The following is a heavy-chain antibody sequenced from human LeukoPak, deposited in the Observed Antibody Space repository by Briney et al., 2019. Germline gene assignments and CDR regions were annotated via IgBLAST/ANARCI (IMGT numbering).Heavy chain of an antibody. D-gene: IGHD1-26*01. CDR3: AKDHRDSGNYYYYYGLDV. CDR2: LSGNAGRP. V-gene: IGHV3-23*01. CDR1: GFTFISYA. Sequence: TGGSLRLPCAASGFTFISYAMSCVRQAPGKGLEWVSSLSGNAGRPYYADSVKGRFTISRDNSKNTLYLQMNSLRAEDTAVYYCAKDHRDSGNYYYYYGLDVWGQGTMVTVSS. J-gene: IGHJ6*02.